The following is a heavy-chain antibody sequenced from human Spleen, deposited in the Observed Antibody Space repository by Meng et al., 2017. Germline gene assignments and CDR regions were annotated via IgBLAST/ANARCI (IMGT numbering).Heavy chain of an antibody. D-gene: IGHD6-13*01. CDR1: GFTVSSNY. CDR3: AREGSSWYFDY. V-gene: IGHV3-66*02. Sequence: GESLKISCAASGFTVSSNYMTWVRQAPGKGLEWVSVIYSGGSTYYADSVKGRFTISRDNSKNTLYLQMNSLRAEDTDVYYCAREGSSWYFDYWGQGTLVTVSS. J-gene: IGHJ4*02. CDR2: IYSGGST.